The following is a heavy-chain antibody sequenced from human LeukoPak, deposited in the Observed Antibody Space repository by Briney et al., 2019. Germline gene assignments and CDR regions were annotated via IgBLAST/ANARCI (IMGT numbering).Heavy chain of an antibody. CDR2: INPNSGGT. D-gene: IGHD6-13*01. CDR3: ARDRIAAAVGFIDY. CDR1: GYTFTGYY. Sequence: RASVKVSCKASGYTFTGYYMHWVRQAPGQGLEWMGWINPNSGGTNYAQKFQGRVTMTRDTSISTAYMELSRLRSDDTAVYYCARDRIAAAVGFIDYWGQGTLVTVSS. J-gene: IGHJ4*02. V-gene: IGHV1-2*02.